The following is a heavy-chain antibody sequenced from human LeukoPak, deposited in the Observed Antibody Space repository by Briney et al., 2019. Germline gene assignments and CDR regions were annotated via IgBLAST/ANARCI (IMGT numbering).Heavy chain of an antibody. D-gene: IGHD4-11*01. Sequence: PGGSLRLSCAASGFTFPNYVMSWVLQAPGKGLEWVSAISGSGGNTYYADSVKGRFTISRDNSKNTLYLQMNSLRAEDAAVYYCANEYSKGDVWGQGTVVTVSS. CDR3: ANEYSKGDV. CDR2: ISGSGGNT. CDR1: GFTFPNYV. V-gene: IGHV3-23*01. J-gene: IGHJ3*01.